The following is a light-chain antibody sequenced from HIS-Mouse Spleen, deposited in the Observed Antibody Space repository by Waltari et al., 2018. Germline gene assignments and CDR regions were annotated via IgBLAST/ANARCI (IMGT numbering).Light chain of an antibody. V-gene: IGLV2-23*01. Sequence: QSALTQPAHVSGSPGQSITTSCTGTSSDVGSYNLVSWYQQHPGEAPKLMIYEGSKRPSGVSNLFPGSRSGNTASLTVSGLQAEDEADYYCCSYAGSSTWVFGGGTKLTVL. CDR3: CSYAGSSTWV. CDR2: EGS. CDR1: SSDVGSYNL. J-gene: IGLJ3*02.